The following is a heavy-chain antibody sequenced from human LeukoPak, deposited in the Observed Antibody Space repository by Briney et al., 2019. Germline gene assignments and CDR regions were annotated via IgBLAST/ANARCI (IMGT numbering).Heavy chain of an antibody. J-gene: IGHJ4*02. D-gene: IGHD6-6*01. V-gene: IGHV1-8*01. CDR2: MNPNSGNT. CDR3: ARVLSSIPSRPFDY. CDR1: GYTLTSND. Sequence: GASVKVSCKASGYTLTSNDINWVRQATGQGLEWMGWMNPNSGNTGYAQKFQGRVTMTRNTSISTAYMELSSLRSEDTAVYYCARVLSSIPSRPFDYWGQGTLVTVSS.